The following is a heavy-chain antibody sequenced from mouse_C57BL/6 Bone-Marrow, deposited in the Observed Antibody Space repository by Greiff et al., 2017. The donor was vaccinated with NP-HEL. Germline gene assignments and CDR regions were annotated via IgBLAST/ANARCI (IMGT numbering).Heavy chain of an antibody. CDR1: GYTFTSYW. CDR2: IDPSDSYT. J-gene: IGHJ3*01. V-gene: IGHV1-50*01. CDR3: ARYSYYGSSPLAY. D-gene: IGHD1-1*01. Sequence: QVQLQQPGAELVKPGASVKLSCKASGYTFTSYWMQWVKQRPGQGLEWIGEIDPSDSYTNYNQKFKGKATLTVDTSSSTAYMQLSSLTSEDSAVYYCARYSYYGSSPLAYWGQGTLVTVSA.